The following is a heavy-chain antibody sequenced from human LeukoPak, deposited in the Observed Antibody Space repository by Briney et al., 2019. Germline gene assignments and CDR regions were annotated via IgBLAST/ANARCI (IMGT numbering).Heavy chain of an antibody. CDR3: ARGGSSGSHFDY. D-gene: IGHD6-19*01. J-gene: IGHJ4*02. V-gene: IGHV4-39*07. CDR2: IYYSGST. CDR1: GGSISSSSYY. Sequence: PSETLSLTCTVSGGSISSSSYYWGWIRQPPGKGLEWIGSIYYSGSTYYNPSLKSRVTISVDTSKNQFSLKLSSVTAADTAVYYCARGGSSGSHFDYWGQGTLVTVSS.